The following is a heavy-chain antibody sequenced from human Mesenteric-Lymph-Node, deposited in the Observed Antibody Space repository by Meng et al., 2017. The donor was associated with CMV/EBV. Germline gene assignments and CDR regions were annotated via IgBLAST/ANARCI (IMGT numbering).Heavy chain of an antibody. CDR2: ISSSGSTT. V-gene: IGHV3-48*03. CDR3: VKGWQNLGDY. J-gene: IGHJ4*02. CDR1: GFTFSSYE. Sequence: GESLKISCAASGFTFSSYEMNWVRQAPGKGLEWVSYISSSGSTTYSADSVKGRLTISRDNSESTLYLQMNSLTAEDTAIYYCVKGWQNLGDYWGQGTLVTVSS. D-gene: IGHD7-27*01.